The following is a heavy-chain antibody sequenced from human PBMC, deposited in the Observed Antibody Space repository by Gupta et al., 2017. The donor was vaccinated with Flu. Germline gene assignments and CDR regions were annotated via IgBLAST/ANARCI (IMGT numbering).Heavy chain of an antibody. D-gene: IGHD3-3*01. CDR2: INTDTGTP. Sequence: GQGLEWMGWINTDTGTPTYAQGFTGRFVFSLDTSVSTAYLQINSLKTEDSAVYYCARDLFLSGDYRVGWYMDVWGKGTTVTVSS. CDR3: ARDLFLSGDYRVGWYMDV. V-gene: IGHV7-4-1*02. J-gene: IGHJ6*03.